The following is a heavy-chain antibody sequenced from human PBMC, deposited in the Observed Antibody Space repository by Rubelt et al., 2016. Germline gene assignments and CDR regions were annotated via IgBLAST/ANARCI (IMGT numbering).Heavy chain of an antibody. Sequence: QLQLQESGPGLVKPSETLSLTCTVSGGSISSSSYYWGWIRQPPGKGLEWIGSIYYSGSTYYNPSLKSRVTISVDTSKNQFSLKLSSVSAADTAVYYCARHDDSYGPSGMDVWGQGTTVTVSS. CDR1: GGSISSSSYY. CDR2: IYYSGST. D-gene: IGHD5-18*01. CDR3: ARHDDSYGPSGMDV. V-gene: IGHV4-39*01. J-gene: IGHJ6*02.